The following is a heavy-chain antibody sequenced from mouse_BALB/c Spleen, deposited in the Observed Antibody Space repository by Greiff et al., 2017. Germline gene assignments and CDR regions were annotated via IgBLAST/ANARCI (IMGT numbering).Heavy chain of an antibody. J-gene: IGHJ3*01. V-gene: IGHV14-3*02. CDR1: GFNIKDTY. Sequence: VQLQQSGAELVKPGASVKLSCTASGFNIKDTYMHWVKQRPEQGLEWIGRIDPANGNTKYDPKFQGKATITADTSSNTAYLQLSSLTSEDTAVYYCASFTTATSSFAYWGQGTLVTVSA. D-gene: IGHD1-2*01. CDR3: ASFTTATSSFAY. CDR2: IDPANGNT.